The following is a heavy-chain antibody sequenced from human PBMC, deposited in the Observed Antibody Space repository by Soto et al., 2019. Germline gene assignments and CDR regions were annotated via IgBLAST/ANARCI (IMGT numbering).Heavy chain of an antibody. CDR3: ARDCTSTTCYLYYYGMDV. CDR2: IYHSGST. J-gene: IGHJ6*02. D-gene: IGHD2-2*01. Sequence: SETPSLTCAVSGYSISSGYYWGWIRQPPGKGLEWIGSIYHSGSTYYNPSIKSRVTISVDTSKNQFSLTLSSVTAADTAVYYCARDCTSTTCYLYYYGMDVWGQGTTVTVSS. CDR1: GYSISSGYY. V-gene: IGHV4-38-2*01.